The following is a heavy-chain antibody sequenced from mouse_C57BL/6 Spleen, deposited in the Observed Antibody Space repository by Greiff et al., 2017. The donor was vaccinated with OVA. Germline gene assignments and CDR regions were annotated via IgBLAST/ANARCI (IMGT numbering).Heavy chain of an antibody. CDR2: ISDGGSYT. CDR3: ARDHYMDY. V-gene: IGHV5-4*01. D-gene: IGHD2-12*01. Sequence: EVKLMESGGGLVKPGGSLKLSCAASGFTFSSYAMSWVRQTPEKRLEWVATISDGGSYTYYPDNVKGRFTISRDNAKNNLYLQMSHLKSEDTAMYYCARDHYMDYWGQGTTLTVA. J-gene: IGHJ2*01. CDR1: GFTFSSYA.